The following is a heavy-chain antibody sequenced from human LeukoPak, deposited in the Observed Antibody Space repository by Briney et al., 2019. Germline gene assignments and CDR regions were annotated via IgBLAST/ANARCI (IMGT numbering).Heavy chain of an antibody. CDR1: GGSISSGDYY. CDR3: ARAPGVAPYLFDH. J-gene: IGHJ4*02. D-gene: IGHD2-15*01. V-gene: IGHV4-30-4*08. CDR2: IYYSGST. Sequence: PSETLSLTCTVSGGSISSGDYYWSWIRQPPGKGLEWIGYIYYSGSTYYNPSLKSRVTISVDTSKNQFSLKLSSVTAADTAVYYCARAPGVAPYLFDHWGQGTLVTVSS.